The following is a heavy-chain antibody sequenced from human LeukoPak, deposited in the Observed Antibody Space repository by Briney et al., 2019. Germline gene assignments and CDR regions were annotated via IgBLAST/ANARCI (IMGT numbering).Heavy chain of an antibody. V-gene: IGHV3-49*04. Sequence: GRSLRLSCTASGFTFGDYAMSWVRQAPGKGLEWVGFTRSKAYGGTTEYAASVKGRFTISRDDSKSIAYLQMNSLKTEDTAVYYCTVVTGDSWGQGTLVTVSS. CDR3: TVVTGDS. CDR2: TRSKAYGGTT. D-gene: IGHD2-21*02. J-gene: IGHJ4*02. CDR1: GFTFGDYA.